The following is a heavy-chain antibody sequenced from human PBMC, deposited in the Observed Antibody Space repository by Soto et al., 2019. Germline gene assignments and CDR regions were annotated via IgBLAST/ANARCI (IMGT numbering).Heavy chain of an antibody. CDR1: GYSFTSYW. Sequence: PGESLKISCKGSGYSFTSYWISWVRQMPGKGLEWMGIIYPGDSDTRYSPSFQGQVTISADKSISTAYLQWSSLKASDTAMYYCAIRRGDFWSGPGAFDIWGQGTMVTVSS. D-gene: IGHD3-3*01. CDR3: AIRRGDFWSGPGAFDI. CDR2: IYPGDSDT. V-gene: IGHV5-51*01. J-gene: IGHJ3*02.